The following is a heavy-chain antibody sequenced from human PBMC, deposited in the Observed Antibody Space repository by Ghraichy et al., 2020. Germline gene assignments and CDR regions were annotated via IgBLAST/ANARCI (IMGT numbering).Heavy chain of an antibody. CDR1: GFTFSSYS. CDR2: ISSSSSYI. J-gene: IGHJ6*02. CDR3: ARDQGSSSSYYYGMDV. V-gene: IGHV3-21*01. D-gene: IGHD6-6*01. Sequence: LTCAASGFTFSSYSMNWVRQAPGKGLEWVSSISSSSSYIYYADSVKGRFTISRDNAKNSLYLQMNSLRAEDTAVYYCARDQGSSSSYYYGMDVWGQGTTVTVSS.